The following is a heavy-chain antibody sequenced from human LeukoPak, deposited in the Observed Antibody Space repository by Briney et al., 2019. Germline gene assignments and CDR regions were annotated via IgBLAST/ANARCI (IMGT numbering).Heavy chain of an antibody. CDR3: AGQTSGSYLVFDY. V-gene: IGHV4-34*01. J-gene: IGHJ4*02. D-gene: IGHD3-10*01. CDR2: INHSGST. CDR1: GGSFSGYY. Sequence: PSETLSLTCAVYGGSFSGYYWSWIRQPPGKGLEWIGEINHSGSTNYNPSLKSRVTISVDTSKNQFSLKLSSVTAADTAVYYCAGQTSGSYLVFDYWGQGTLVTVSS.